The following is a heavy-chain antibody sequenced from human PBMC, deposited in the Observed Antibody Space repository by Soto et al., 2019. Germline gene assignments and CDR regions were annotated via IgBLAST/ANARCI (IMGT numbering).Heavy chain of an antibody. Sequence: EVELVESGGGLVQPGGSLRLSCTASGFTFSGFWMHWVRQAPGKGLVWVSRINGDGSVTNYADSVKARFTISRDNAKNTLYLQMNSLRVEDTAVHYCVRVKEISSWGAFDYWGQGTLVTVSS. V-gene: IGHV3-74*01. CDR1: GFTFSGFW. CDR3: VRVKEISSWGAFDY. CDR2: INGDGSVT. J-gene: IGHJ4*02. D-gene: IGHD6-13*01.